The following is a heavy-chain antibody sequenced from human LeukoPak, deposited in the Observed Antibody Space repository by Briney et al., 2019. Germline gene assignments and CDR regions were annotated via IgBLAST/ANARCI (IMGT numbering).Heavy chain of an antibody. V-gene: IGHV3-11*06. D-gene: IGHD2-2*01. Sequence: PGGSLRLSCAASGFTFSDYYMSWIRQAPGKGLGWVSYISSSSSYTNYADSVKGRFTISRDNAKNSLYLQMNSLRAEDTAVYYCAREAGYCSSTSCYEATLDYWGQGTLVTVSS. J-gene: IGHJ4*02. CDR3: AREAGYCSSTSCYEATLDY. CDR2: ISSSSSYT. CDR1: GFTFSDYY.